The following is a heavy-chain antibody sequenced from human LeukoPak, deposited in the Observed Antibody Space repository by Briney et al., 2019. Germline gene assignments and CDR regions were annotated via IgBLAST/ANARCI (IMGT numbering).Heavy chain of an antibody. J-gene: IGHJ4*02. D-gene: IGHD6-19*01. CDR2: ISYDGSNK. V-gene: IGHV3-30*18. Sequence: GGSLRLSCAASGFSFSSYGMHWVRQAPGKGLEWVAVISYDGSNKYYADSVKGRFTISRDNSKTTLYLQMNSLRVEHTAVYYCEKDWYSSGWGVYYLDYWGQGTLVTVSS. CDR3: EKDWYSSGWGVYYLDY. CDR1: GFSFSSYG.